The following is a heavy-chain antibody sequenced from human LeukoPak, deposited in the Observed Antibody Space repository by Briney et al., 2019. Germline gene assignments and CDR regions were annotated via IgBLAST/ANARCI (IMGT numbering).Heavy chain of an antibody. CDR2: IQYDGSNK. V-gene: IGHV3-30*02. Sequence: GGSLRLSCAVSGFTFSSYGMHWVRQAPGKGLEWVAFIQYDGSNKYYVDSVKGRFTISRDNSKSTLYLQMNSLRAEDTAVYYCATSSSSSSWGPTDYWGQGTLVTVSS. J-gene: IGHJ4*02. CDR1: GFTFSSYG. D-gene: IGHD6-6*01. CDR3: ATSSSSSSWGPTDY.